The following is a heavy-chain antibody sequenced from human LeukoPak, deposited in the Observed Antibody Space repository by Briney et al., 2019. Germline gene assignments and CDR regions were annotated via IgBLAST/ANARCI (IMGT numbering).Heavy chain of an antibody. CDR1: GFTFSDYY. V-gene: IGHV3-11*04. CDR2: ITRSSSAR. J-gene: IGHJ4*02. Sequence: GGSLRLSCAASGFTFSDYYMNWIRQAPGKGLEWVSYITRSSSARYYADSVKGRFTISRDNAKNSLYLQMNSLRAEDTAVYYCATQWELHPAFWGQGTLVTVSS. D-gene: IGHD1-26*01. CDR3: ATQWELHPAF.